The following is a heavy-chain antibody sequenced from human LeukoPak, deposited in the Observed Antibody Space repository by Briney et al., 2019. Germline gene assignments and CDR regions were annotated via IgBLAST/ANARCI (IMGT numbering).Heavy chain of an antibody. CDR1: GFTFHEYA. Sequence: GGSLRLSCAASGFTFHEYAMHWVRQVPGKSLEWVSLISGDGGSTYYADSVKGRFIISRDNSKKSLHLQMNSLRSEDTALYYCAKDKYRWELMSAFDVWGQGTMVSVSS. CDR2: ISGDGGST. V-gene: IGHV3-43*02. J-gene: IGHJ3*01. CDR3: AKDKYRWELMSAFDV. D-gene: IGHD1-26*01.